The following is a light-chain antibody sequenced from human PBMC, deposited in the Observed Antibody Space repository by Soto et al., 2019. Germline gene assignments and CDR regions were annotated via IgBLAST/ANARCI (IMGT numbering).Light chain of an antibody. CDR2: GAS. CDR1: ESVSTN. J-gene: IGKJ1*01. Sequence: EIVMTQSPATLSVSPGERATLSCRASESVSTNLAWYQQKAGQAPRLLIYGASTRATGIPARFSGSGSGTEFTLTISSLQSEEFAVYYCQQYSIWRTFGQGTKVDIK. V-gene: IGKV3-15*01. CDR3: QQYSIWRT.